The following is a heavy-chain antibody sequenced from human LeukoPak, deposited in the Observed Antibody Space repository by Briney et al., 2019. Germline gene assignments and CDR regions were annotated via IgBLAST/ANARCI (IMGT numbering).Heavy chain of an antibody. Sequence: PGGSLRLSCAASGFTFDRHWMSWVRQAPGKGLEWVASINPYGSAKYYVDSVKGRFIISKDNVENSLSLQMNSLRAADTAMYYCARLLGQSTIYDLWGQGTLVTVSS. CDR2: INPYGSAK. D-gene: IGHD5/OR15-5a*01. CDR3: ARLLGQSTIYDL. V-gene: IGHV3-7*01. CDR1: GFTFDRHW. J-gene: IGHJ5*02.